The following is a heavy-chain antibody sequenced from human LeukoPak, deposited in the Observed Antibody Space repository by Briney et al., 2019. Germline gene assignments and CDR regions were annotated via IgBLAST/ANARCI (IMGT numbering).Heavy chain of an antibody. V-gene: IGHV3-23*01. D-gene: IGHD2-2*01. CDR2: ISGNGGRP. CDR1: GFTFNNYA. J-gene: IGHJ3*02. Sequence: GGSVTLSCAASGFTFNNYAMIWVRQAPGKGLEWVSTISGNGGRPYCADSVKGRFTISRDNSNNTLSLQMKSLRVEDTAVYHCAKGTCSSSSCYGNAFDIWGQGTVVTLSS. CDR3: AKGTCSSSSCYGNAFDI.